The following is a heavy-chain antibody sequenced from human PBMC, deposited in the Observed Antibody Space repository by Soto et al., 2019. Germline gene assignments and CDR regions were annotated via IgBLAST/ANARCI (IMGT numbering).Heavy chain of an antibody. D-gene: IGHD3-9*01. CDR2: ISAYNGNT. J-gene: IGHJ5*02. CDR3: ARVRDILTGYSLGP. CDR1: GYTFTSYG. V-gene: IGHV1-18*01. Sequence: ASVKVSCKASGYTFTSYGISWVRQAPGQGLEWMGWISAYNGNTNYAQKLQGRVTMTTDTSTSTAYMELRSLRSDDTAVYYCARVRDILTGYSLGPWGQGTLVTVSS.